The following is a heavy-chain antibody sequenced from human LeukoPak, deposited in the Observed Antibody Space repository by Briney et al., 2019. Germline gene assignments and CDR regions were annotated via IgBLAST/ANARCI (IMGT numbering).Heavy chain of an antibody. D-gene: IGHD1-26*01. Sequence: ASVKVSCKASGYTFTSYYMHWVRQAPGQGLEWMGWINPNSGGTNYAQKFQGRVTMTRDTSISTAYMELSRLRSDDTAVYYCARDGGGGYYFDYWGQGTLVTVSS. CDR2: INPNSGGT. CDR1: GYTFTSYY. V-gene: IGHV1-2*02. J-gene: IGHJ4*02. CDR3: ARDGGGGYYFDY.